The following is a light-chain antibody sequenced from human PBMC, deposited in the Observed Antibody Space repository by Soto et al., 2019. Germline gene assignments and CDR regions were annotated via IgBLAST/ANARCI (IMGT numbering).Light chain of an antibody. CDR3: QQSYGTPYT. CDR1: QSIASY. Sequence: DIQMTQSPSSLSASVGDRVTITCRASQSIASYLNWYQQKPGKAPKLLLYAASSLQSGVPSRFSGSGSGTDFTLTISSLQPEDFATYCCQQSYGTPYTFGQGTKVEIK. V-gene: IGKV1-39*01. J-gene: IGKJ2*01. CDR2: AAS.